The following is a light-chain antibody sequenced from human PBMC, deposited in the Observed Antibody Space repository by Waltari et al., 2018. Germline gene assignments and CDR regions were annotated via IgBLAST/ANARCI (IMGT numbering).Light chain of an antibody. CDR3: QQYYSYPYT. J-gene: IGKJ2*01. CDR2: AAS. V-gene: IGKV1-8*01. Sequence: AIRMTQSPSSLSASTGDRVTITCRASQGISSSLAWYQQKPGKARKLLIYAASTLQSGVPSRFSGSGSGTDFTLTISCLQSEDFATYYCQQYYSYPYTFGQGTKLEIK. CDR1: QGISSS.